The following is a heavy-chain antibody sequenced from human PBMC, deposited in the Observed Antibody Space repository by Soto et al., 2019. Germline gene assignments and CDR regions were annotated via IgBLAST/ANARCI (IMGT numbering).Heavy chain of an antibody. Sequence: EVQLVESGGGLVKPGGSLRLSCAASGFTFSSYSMNWVRQAPGKGLEWVSSISSSSSYIYYADSVKGRFTISRDNAKNSLYLQMNSLRAEDTAVYYCARDLPGPIWPSAFDIWGQGTMVTVSS. CDR3: ARDLPGPIWPSAFDI. CDR2: ISSSSSYI. D-gene: IGHD2-21*01. V-gene: IGHV3-21*01. J-gene: IGHJ3*02. CDR1: GFTFSSYS.